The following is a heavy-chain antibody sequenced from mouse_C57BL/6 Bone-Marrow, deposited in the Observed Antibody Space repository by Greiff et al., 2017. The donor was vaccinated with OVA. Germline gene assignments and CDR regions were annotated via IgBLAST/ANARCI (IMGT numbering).Heavy chain of an antibody. CDR3: ANYDYGTIDN. CDR2: IDPSDSYT. D-gene: IGHD1-1*01. Sequence: QVQLQQPGAELVKPGASVKLSCKASGYTFTSYWMQWVKQRPGQGLEWIGEIDPSDSYTNYNQKFKGKATLTVDTSSSTAYLQLSSLTSEDSAVYYCANYDYGTIDNWGQGTTLTVSS. J-gene: IGHJ2*01. CDR1: GYTFTSYW. V-gene: IGHV1-50*01.